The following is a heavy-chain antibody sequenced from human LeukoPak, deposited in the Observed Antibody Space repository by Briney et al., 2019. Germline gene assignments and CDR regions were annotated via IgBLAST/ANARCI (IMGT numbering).Heavy chain of an antibody. D-gene: IGHD3-10*01. V-gene: IGHV1-46*01. J-gene: IGHJ5*02. Sequence: ASVKVSCKASGYTFTIYYMHWVRQAPGQGLEWMGIINPSGGSPSYAQKFQGRVTMTRDTSTSTVYMELSSLRSDDTAVYYCARDLPVYYYGSGSYPAGNWFDPWGQGTLVTVSS. CDR2: INPSGGSP. CDR3: ARDLPVYYYGSGSYPAGNWFDP. CDR1: GYTFTIYY.